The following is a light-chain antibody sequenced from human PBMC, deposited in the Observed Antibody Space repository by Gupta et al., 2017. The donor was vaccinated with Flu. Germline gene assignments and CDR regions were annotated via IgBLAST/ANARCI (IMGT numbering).Light chain of an antibody. V-gene: IGKV1-5*03. CDR3: QQYGS. CDR2: KAS. Sequence: DIQMTQSPSTLSASVGDRVTITCRASQSISSWLAWYQQKPGKAPKLLIYKASSLESGVPSRCSGSGSGTEFTLTISSLQPDDFATYYCQQYGSFGQGTKLEIK. J-gene: IGKJ2*01. CDR1: QSISSW.